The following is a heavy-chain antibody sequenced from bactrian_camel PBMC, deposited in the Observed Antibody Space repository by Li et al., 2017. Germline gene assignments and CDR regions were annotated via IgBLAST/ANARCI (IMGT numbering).Heavy chain of an antibody. D-gene: IGHD3*01. J-gene: IGHJ6*01. V-gene: IGHV3-2*01. CDR3: AAALGYGCSSVFSY. Sequence: HVQLVESGGGLVQTGGSLRLSCSVSGITFSNYYLMWIRQPPGKGLEWVSRISVDGTSTYYRDSVKGRFPISKDNAGSTLYLQMNSVQPEDTAMYYCAAALGYGCSSVFSYWGRGTQVTVS. CDR1: GITFSNYY. CDR2: ISVDGTST.